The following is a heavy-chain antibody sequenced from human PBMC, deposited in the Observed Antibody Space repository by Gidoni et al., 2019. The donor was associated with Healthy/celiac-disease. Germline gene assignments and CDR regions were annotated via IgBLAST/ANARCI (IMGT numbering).Heavy chain of an antibody. CDR1: GFPFSSYG. Sequence: QVQLVESGGGVVQPGRSLRLSCAASGFPFSSYGMHWVRQAPGKGLEWVAVISYDGSNKYYADSVKGRFTISRDNSKNTLYLQMNSLRAEDTAVYYCAKGRYSGSYYPRYYFDYWGQGTLVTVSS. CDR3: AKGRYSGSYYPRYYFDY. V-gene: IGHV3-30*18. D-gene: IGHD1-26*01. CDR2: ISYDGSNK. J-gene: IGHJ4*02.